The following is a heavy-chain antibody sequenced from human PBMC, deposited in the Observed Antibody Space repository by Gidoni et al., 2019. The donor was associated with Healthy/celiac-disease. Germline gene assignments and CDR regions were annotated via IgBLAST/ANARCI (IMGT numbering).Heavy chain of an antibody. Sequence: QVQLVESGGGVVQPGRSLRLSCAASGFTFSSYAMHWVRQAPGKGLEWVAVISYDGSNKYYADSVKGRFTISRDNSKNTLYLQMNSLRAEDTAVYYCAREVIGYFDYWGQGTLVTVSS. CDR3: AREVIGYFDY. CDR1: GFTFSSYA. CDR2: ISYDGSNK. V-gene: IGHV3-30*01. J-gene: IGHJ4*02.